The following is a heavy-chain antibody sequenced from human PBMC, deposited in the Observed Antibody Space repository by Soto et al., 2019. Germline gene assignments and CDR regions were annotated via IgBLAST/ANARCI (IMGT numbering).Heavy chain of an antibody. CDR2: IYQSGST. CDR1: GGSISETVYY. CDR3: ARDRLELNRPAAPDAFDI. V-gene: IGHV4-61*05. J-gene: IGHJ3*02. Sequence: SETLSLTCTVSGGSISETVYYWGWIRQTPGKGLEWIGYIYQSGSTRYNPSLKSRVTISLDTSKNQFSLQMNSLRAEDTAVYYCARDRLELNRPAAPDAFDIWGQGTMVTVSS. D-gene: IGHD1-7*01.